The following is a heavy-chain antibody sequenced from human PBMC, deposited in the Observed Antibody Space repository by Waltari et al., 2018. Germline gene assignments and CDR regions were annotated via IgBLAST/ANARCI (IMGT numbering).Heavy chain of an antibody. CDR3: AITFQ. CDR2: IYSGGST. Sequence: EVQLLESGGGLVQPGGSMRLPCAAPGFTFSSYAMGWVRQAPGKGLGWCSVIYSGGSTYYADSVKGRFTISRDNSKNTLYLQMNSLRAEDTAVYYCAITFQWGQGTLVTVSS. D-gene: IGHD2-21*01. V-gene: IGHV3-23*03. J-gene: IGHJ4*02. CDR1: GFTFSSYA.